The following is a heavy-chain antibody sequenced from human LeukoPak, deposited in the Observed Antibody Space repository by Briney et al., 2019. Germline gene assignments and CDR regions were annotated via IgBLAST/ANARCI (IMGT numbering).Heavy chain of an antibody. CDR1: GFTFGSYA. CDR3: ATQLTRGVRSHMDV. CDR2: ISGSGGRT. V-gene: IGHV3-23*01. J-gene: IGHJ6*03. Sequence: RTGGSLRLSCAASGFTFGSYAMSWVRQAPGKGLEWVSGISGSGGRTHYADSAKGRFTISRDNSHNTLNLQMYGLRADDTAVYYCATQLTRGVRSHMDVWGKGTTVTVSS. D-gene: IGHD3-10*01.